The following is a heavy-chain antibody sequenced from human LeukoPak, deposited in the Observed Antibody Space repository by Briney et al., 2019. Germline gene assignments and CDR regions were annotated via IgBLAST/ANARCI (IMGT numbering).Heavy chain of an antibody. J-gene: IGHJ4*02. CDR2: IYYSGTA. V-gene: IGHV4-59*08. D-gene: IGHD6-19*01. CDR3: ARHFSNGWSDK. CDR1: GASLSTSS. Sequence: SETLSLTCTVSGASLSTSSWTWIRQPPGKGLECIGFIYYSGTAHYHPSLKSRVTISLDTSKNQFSLRLSSVTAADTAIYYCARHFSNGWSDKWGQGTLVTVS.